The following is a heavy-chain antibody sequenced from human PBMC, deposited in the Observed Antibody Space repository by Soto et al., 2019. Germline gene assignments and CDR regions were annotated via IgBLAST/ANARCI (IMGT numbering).Heavy chain of an antibody. V-gene: IGHV1-69*08. CDR2: IIPILGIA. CDR3: ARDRDYGEGGSGSYGAFDI. D-gene: IGHD3-10*01. Sequence: QVQLVQSGAEVKKPGSSVKVSCKASGGTFSSYTISWVRQAPGQGLEGMGRIIPILGIANYAQKFQGRVTITADKSTSTAYMELSSLRSEDTAVYYCARDRDYGEGGSGSYGAFDIWGQGTMVTVSS. CDR1: GGTFSSYT. J-gene: IGHJ3*02.